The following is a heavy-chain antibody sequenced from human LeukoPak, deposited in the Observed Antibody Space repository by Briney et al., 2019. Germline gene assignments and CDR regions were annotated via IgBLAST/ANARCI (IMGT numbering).Heavy chain of an antibody. V-gene: IGHV3-30*18. Sequence: GGSLRLSCAASGFTFSSYGMHWVRQAPGKGLEWVAVISYDGSNKYYADSVKGRFTISRDNSKNTLYLQMNSLRAEDTAVYYCAKGRGYTVVTPPYYYYMDVWGKGTTVTVSS. D-gene: IGHD4-23*01. CDR2: ISYDGSNK. CDR1: GFTFSSYG. CDR3: AKGRGYTVVTPPYYYYMDV. J-gene: IGHJ6*03.